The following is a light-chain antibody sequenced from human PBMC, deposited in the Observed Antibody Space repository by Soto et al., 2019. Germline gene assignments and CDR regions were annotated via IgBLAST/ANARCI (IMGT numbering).Light chain of an antibody. CDR2: GAS. Sequence: EIVLTQSPGTLSLSPGERATLSCRASQSVSSSYLAWYQQKPGQAPRLLIYGASSRATGIPDRFSGSGSGTDFTITIIRLEPEDFEVYYCQQYGSSPGTFGQGTKLEIK. V-gene: IGKV3-20*01. J-gene: IGKJ2*02. CDR3: QQYGSSPGT. CDR1: QSVSSSY.